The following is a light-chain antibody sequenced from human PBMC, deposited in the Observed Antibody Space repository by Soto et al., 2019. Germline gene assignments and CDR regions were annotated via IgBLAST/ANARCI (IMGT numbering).Light chain of an antibody. J-gene: IGKJ5*01. Sequence: AIQMTHSQYYIPASVGHRVTSTCRASQGIRDDVAWYQQKPGRAPRLLIYDASTLQDGVPSRFSGSGSGTDFTLIISGLQAEDFATYYCLQHYSYPFTFSQGRRLEI. CDR2: DAS. V-gene: IGKV1-6*01. CDR1: QGIRDD. CDR3: LQHYSYPFT.